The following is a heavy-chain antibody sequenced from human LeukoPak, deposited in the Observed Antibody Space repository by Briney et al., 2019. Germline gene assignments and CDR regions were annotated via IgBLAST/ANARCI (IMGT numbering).Heavy chain of an antibody. Sequence: PGGSLRLSCEASGFSFSGYRMSWVRQAPGKGLEWVANIKEDGSETYYVDSVKGRFTISRDNAKNALFLQMDSLTAGDTAVYYCARALTGKRFFYFDYWGQGTLVTVSS. D-gene: IGHD1-1*01. CDR3: ARALTGKRFFYFDY. J-gene: IGHJ4*02. CDR2: IKEDGSET. V-gene: IGHV3-7*01. CDR1: GFSFSGYR.